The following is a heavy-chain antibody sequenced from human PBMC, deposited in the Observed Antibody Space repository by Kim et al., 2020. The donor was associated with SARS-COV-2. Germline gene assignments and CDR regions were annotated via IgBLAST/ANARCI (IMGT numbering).Heavy chain of an antibody. D-gene: IGHD6-19*01. CDR3: AREKVAGTGDFDY. V-gene: IGHV4-61*02. J-gene: IGHJ4*02. CDR1: GGSISSGSYY. Sequence: SETLSLTCTVSGGSISSGSYYWSWIRQPAGKGLEWIGRIYTSGSTNYNPSLKSRVTISVDTSKNQFSLKLSSVTAADTAVYYCAREKVAGTGDFDYWGQGTLVTVSS. CDR2: IYTSGST.